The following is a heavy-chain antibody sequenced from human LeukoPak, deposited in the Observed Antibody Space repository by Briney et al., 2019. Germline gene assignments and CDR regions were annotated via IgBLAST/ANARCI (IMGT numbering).Heavy chain of an antibody. CDR2: INWNSGSI. CDR1: GFTFDDYA. V-gene: IGHV3-9*01. D-gene: IGHD3-16*01. Sequence: GGSLRLSCAASGFTFDDYAMHWVRQAPGKGLEWVSGINWNSGSIGYADSVKGRFTISRDNAKNSPYLQMNSLRAEDTAVYYCARDNPRSYYYYMDVWGKGTTVTVSS. CDR3: ARDNPRSYYYYMDV. J-gene: IGHJ6*03.